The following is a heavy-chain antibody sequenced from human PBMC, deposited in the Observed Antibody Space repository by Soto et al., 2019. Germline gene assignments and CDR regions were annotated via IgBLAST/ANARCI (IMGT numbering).Heavy chain of an antibody. CDR3: ARDPRGWYNYFDY. CDR1: GGSVRSDYYY. V-gene: IGHV4-61*01. J-gene: IGHJ4*02. CDR2: IYYSGST. Sequence: PSETLSLTCTVSGGSVRSDYYYWSWIRQPPGKGLEWIGCIYYSGSTNYNPSLKSRVTISLDTSKNQFSLKLSSVTAADTAVYYCARDPRGWYNYFDYWGQGTLVTVSS. D-gene: IGHD6-19*01.